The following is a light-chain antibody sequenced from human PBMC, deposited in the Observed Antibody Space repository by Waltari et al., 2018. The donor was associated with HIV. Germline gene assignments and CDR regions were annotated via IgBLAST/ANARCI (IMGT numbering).Light chain of an antibody. Sequence: QSVLTQPPSVSGAPGQRVTISCIGSSSNIGAGYDVHWYQHLPGTAPKLLIYGNINRPSWVPDRFSCSKSVTSASLAITGLQAEYEADYYCQSYDSSLSGSWVFGGGTKLTVL. CDR3: QSYDSSLSGSWV. CDR1: SSNIGAGYD. J-gene: IGLJ3*02. V-gene: IGLV1-40*01. CDR2: GNI.